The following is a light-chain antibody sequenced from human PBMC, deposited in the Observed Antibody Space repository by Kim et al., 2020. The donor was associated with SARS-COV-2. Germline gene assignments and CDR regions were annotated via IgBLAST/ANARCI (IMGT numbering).Light chain of an antibody. CDR3: QQSYSTPWT. Sequence: DIQMTQSPSSLSASVGDRVTITCRTSHSISHYLSWYQQNPGTAPKLLISAASSLESGVPSRFSGTGSGTDFTLTISSLQPEDFATYYCQQSYSTPWTFGQGTKVDIK. J-gene: IGKJ1*01. CDR1: HSISHY. V-gene: IGKV1-39*01. CDR2: AAS.